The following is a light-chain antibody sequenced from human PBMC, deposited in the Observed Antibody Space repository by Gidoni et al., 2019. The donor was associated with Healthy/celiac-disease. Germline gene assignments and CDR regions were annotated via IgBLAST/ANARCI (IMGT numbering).Light chain of an antibody. CDR3: LQDYGFLT. CDR2: AAS. CDR1: QVIRNE. J-gene: IGKJ4*01. V-gene: IGKV1-6*01. Sequence: AIYITLSSSSLSAFVGHRVTLTCPSSQVIRNELGWYQQKPGKAPKLLIYAASSLQSGVPSRCSGGGSGTDFTLTISSLQHEDFATYYCLQDYGFLTFGEGTKVEIK.